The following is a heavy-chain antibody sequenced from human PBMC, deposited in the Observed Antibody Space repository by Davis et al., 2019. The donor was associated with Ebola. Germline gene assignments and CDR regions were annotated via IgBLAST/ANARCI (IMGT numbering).Heavy chain of an antibody. V-gene: IGHV6-1*01. CDR3: ARSSGSAFDY. CDR2: TYYRSKWYN. D-gene: IGHD3-10*01. CDR1: GYRVSSKSAA. Sequence: SETLSLTCAISGYRVSSKSAAWNWIRQSPSRGLVWLGRTYYRSKWYNDYAVSVKSRITINPDTSKNQFSLQLNSVTPEDTAVYYCARSSGSAFDYWGQGTLVTVSS. J-gene: IGHJ4*02.